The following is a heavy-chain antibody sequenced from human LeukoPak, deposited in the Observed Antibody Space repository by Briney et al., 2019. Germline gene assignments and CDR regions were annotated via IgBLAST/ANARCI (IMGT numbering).Heavy chain of an antibody. Sequence: GGSLRLSCAASGFTFSSYGMHWVRQAPGKGLEWVAFIRYDGTNKYYADSVKGRFTISRDNSKNTLYLQMNSLRAEDTAVYYCAKDPREYYDFWSGSYFDYWGQGTLVTVSS. CDR2: IRYDGTNK. V-gene: IGHV3-30*02. CDR1: GFTFSSYG. J-gene: IGHJ4*02. D-gene: IGHD3-3*01. CDR3: AKDPREYYDFWSGSYFDY.